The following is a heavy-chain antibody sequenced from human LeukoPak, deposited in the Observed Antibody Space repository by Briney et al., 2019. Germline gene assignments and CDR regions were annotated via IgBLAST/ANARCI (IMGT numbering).Heavy chain of an antibody. Sequence: ASVKVSCKASGYTFTGYYMHWVRQAPGQGLAWMGWINPNSGGTNYAQKFQGRVTMTRDTSISTAYMELSRLRSDDTAVYYCARVVVGAAYYFDYWGQGTLVTVSS. CDR2: INPNSGGT. CDR3: ARVVVGAAYYFDY. J-gene: IGHJ4*02. V-gene: IGHV1-2*02. CDR1: GYTFTGYY. D-gene: IGHD1-26*01.